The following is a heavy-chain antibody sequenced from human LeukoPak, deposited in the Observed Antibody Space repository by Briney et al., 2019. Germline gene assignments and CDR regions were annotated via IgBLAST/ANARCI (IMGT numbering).Heavy chain of an antibody. CDR2: IIPILGIA. CDR1: GGTFSSYA. J-gene: IGHJ4*02. Sequence: GASVKVSCKASGGTFSSYAISWVRQAPGQGLEWMGRIIPILGIANYAQKFQGRVTITADKSTSTAYMELSSLRSEDTAVYYCARGGNYYDSSGYEYWGQGTLVTVSS. CDR3: ARGGNYYDSSGYEY. V-gene: IGHV1-69*04. D-gene: IGHD3-22*01.